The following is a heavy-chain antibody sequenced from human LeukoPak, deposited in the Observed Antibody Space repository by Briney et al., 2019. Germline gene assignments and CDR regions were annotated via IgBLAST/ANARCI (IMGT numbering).Heavy chain of an antibody. Sequence: GGSLRLSCAASGFTFSSYAMSWVRQAPGKGLEWVSTISASGNASYYADSVKGRFTISRDNSKNTLYLQMNSLRAEDTAVYYCASTYSSSWPVLDYWGQGTLVTVSS. CDR3: ASTYSSSWPVLDY. V-gene: IGHV3-23*01. CDR1: GFTFSSYA. CDR2: ISASGNAS. J-gene: IGHJ4*02. D-gene: IGHD6-13*01.